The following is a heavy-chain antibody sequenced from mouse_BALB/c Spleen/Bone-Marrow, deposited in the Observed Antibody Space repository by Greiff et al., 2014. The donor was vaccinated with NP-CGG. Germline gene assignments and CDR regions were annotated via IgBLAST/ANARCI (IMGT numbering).Heavy chain of an antibody. V-gene: IGHV1-9*01. Sequence: QVQLQQSGADLMKPGASVKISCKATGYRFNSFWIEGVKQRPGHGLEWIGEILPGSGSTNLNEKFKGKATFTAYTSSNTAYMQISSLTSEDSAVYYCARLGIRSFDYWGQGTTLTVSS. D-gene: IGHD3-1*01. CDR2: ILPGSGST. CDR1: GYRFNSFW. J-gene: IGHJ2*01. CDR3: ARLGIRSFDY.